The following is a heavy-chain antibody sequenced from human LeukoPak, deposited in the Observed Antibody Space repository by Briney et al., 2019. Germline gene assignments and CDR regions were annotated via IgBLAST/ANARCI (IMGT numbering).Heavy chain of an antibody. CDR2: IIPIFGTA. CDR3: ARADYYDSSGYYV. CDR1: EGTFSSYA. J-gene: IGHJ4*02. D-gene: IGHD3-22*01. V-gene: IGHV1-69*05. Sequence: SVKVSCKASEGTFSSYAISWVRQAPGQGLEWMGGIIPIFGTANYAQKFQGRVTITTDESTSTAYMELSSLRSEDTAVYYCARADYYDSSGYYVWGQGTLVTVSS.